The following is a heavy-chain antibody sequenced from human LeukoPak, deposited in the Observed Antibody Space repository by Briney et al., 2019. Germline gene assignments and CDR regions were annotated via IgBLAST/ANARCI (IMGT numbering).Heavy chain of an antibody. CDR3: ARVVV. J-gene: IGHJ6*02. CDR1: GFTFSSYS. D-gene: IGHD2-15*01. Sequence: GGSLRLSCAASGFTFSSYSMNWVRQSPGKGMEWVSSISSSSSYIYYEDPVKGQFTISRENAKTSMYLQKNSLRAEDTGVYYCARVVVWGQGTTVTVSS. CDR2: ISSSSSYI. V-gene: IGHV3-21*01.